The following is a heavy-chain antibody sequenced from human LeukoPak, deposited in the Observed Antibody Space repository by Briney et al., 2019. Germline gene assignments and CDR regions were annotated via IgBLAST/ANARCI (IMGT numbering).Heavy chain of an antibody. CDR1: GVTVSSDY. CDR3: TTESRYYDSSGHSYYFDY. J-gene: IGHJ4*02. Sequence: GGSLRLSCAASGVTVSSDYMSWVRQAPGKGLEWVGRIKSKTDGRTTDYAAPVKGRFTISRDDSKNTLYLQMNSLKTEDTAVYYCTTESRYYDSSGHSYYFDYWGQGTLVTVSS. V-gene: IGHV3-15*01. CDR2: IKSKTDGRTT. D-gene: IGHD3-22*01.